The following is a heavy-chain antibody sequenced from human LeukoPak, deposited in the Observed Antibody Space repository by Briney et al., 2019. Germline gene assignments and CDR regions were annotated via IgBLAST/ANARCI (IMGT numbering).Heavy chain of an antibody. V-gene: IGHV4-34*01. CDR1: GGSFSGYY. D-gene: IGHD2-2*01. J-gene: IGHJ4*02. CDR2: INNSGST. Sequence: SETLSLTSAGYGGSFSGYYWSWLRQPPGKGLEWIGEINNSGSTNYNPSLKSRVTISVDTSKNQFSLKLSSVTAADTAVYYCAREGKKYCSSTSWNWGQGTLGSVSS. CDR3: AREGKKYCSSTSWN.